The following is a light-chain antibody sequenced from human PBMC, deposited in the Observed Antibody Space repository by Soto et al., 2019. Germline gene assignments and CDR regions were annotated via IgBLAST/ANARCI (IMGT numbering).Light chain of an antibody. J-gene: IGLJ2*01. CDR2: RNN. CDR1: SSNIGSKY. V-gene: IGLV1-47*01. CDR3: AAWDANAGGPA. Sequence: QSVLTQPPSASGTPGQRVTISCSGSSSNIGSKYVYWYQQLPGTAPKLLIYRNNQRPSGVPDRFSGSKSGTSASLAISGLRSEDEADYYCAAWDANAGGPAFGGGTKVTVL.